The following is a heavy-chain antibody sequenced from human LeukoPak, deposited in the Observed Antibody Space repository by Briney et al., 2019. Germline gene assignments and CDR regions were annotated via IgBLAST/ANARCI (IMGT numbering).Heavy chain of an antibody. D-gene: IGHD3-22*01. V-gene: IGHV4-59*01. J-gene: IGHJ4*02. Sequence: SETLSLTCTVSGGSISSYYWSWIRQPPGKGLEWIGYIYYSGSTNYNPSLKSRVTISVDTSKNQFSLKLSSVTAADTAVYYCARGGYYDSSGSPWGAWEYFDYWGQGTLVTVSS. CDR2: IYYSGST. CDR3: ARGGYYDSSGSPWGAWEYFDY. CDR1: GGSISSYY.